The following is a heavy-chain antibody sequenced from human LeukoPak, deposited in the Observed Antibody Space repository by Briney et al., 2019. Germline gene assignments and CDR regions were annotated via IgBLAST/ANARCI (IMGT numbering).Heavy chain of an antibody. Sequence: GGSLRLSCAASGFTFSSYPRHWVRQAPGKGLEWVAVISYDGSNRYYADSVKGRFTISRDNSKDTLYLEMNSLRAEDTAVYYCARDRVYSLSYYFDYWGQGTLVTVSS. J-gene: IGHJ4*02. V-gene: IGHV3-30-3*01. CDR2: ISYDGSNR. D-gene: IGHD6-13*01. CDR3: ARDRVYSLSYYFDY. CDR1: GFTFSSYP.